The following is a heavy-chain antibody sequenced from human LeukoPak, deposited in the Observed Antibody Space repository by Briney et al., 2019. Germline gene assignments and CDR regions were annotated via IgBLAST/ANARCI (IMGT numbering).Heavy chain of an antibody. CDR1: GYTFTELS. CDR2: FDPEDGET. V-gene: IGHV1-24*01. D-gene: IGHD1-26*01. J-gene: IGHJ3*02. CDR3: ATPRVYSGSYFAFDI. Sequence: ASVKVSCKVAGYTFTELSMHWVRQAPGKGLEWMGGFDPEDGETIYAQKFQGRVTMTEDTSTDTAYMELSSLRSEDTAVYSCATPRVYSGSYFAFDIWGQGTMVTVSS.